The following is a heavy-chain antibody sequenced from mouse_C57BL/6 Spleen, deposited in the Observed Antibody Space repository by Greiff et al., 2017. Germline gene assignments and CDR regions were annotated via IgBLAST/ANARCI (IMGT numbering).Heavy chain of an antibody. CDR1: GYTFTSYW. V-gene: IGHV1-69*01. J-gene: IGHJ3*01. D-gene: IGHD3-2*02. CDR2: IDPSDSYT. CDR3: ARSSGSGYAAY. Sequence: QVQLKQPGAELVMPGASVKLSCKASGYTFTSYWMHWVKQRPGQGLEWIGEIDPSDSYTNYNQKFKGKSTLTVDKSSSTAYMQLSSLTSEDSAVYYCARSSGSGYAAYWGQGTLVTVSA.